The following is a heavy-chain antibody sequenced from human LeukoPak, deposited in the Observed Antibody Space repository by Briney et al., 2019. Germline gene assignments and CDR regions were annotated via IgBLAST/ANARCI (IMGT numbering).Heavy chain of an antibody. CDR3: ARDWLRFGELLAFDY. CDR2: ISSSSSYI. CDR1: GFTFSSHS. V-gene: IGHV3-21*01. Sequence: GGSLRPSCAASGFTFSSHSMNWVRQAPGKGLEWVSSISSSSSYIYYADSVKGRFTISRDNAKNSLYLQMNSLRAEDTAVYYCARDWLRFGELLAFDYWGQGTLVTVSS. D-gene: IGHD3-10*01. J-gene: IGHJ4*02.